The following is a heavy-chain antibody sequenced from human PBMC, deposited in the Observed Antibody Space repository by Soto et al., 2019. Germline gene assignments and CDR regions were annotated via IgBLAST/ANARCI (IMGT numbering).Heavy chain of an antibody. Sequence: QLQLQESGPGLVKSSETLSLTCSVSGGSIDSTDFYWVWVRQAPGEGLEWIGSTYYRRNTYYNSFXXXXXXXXXXXXXXXXXXXXXXXXAADTAVYYCARHGHWAPFDDWGQGTLVTVSS. CDR3: ARHGHWAPFDD. CDR2: TYYRRNT. D-gene: IGHD2-21*01. J-gene: IGHJ4*02. V-gene: IGHV4-39*01. CDR1: GGSIDSTDFY.